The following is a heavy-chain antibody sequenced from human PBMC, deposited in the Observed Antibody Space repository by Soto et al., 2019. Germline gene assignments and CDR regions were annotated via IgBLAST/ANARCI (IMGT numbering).Heavy chain of an antibody. J-gene: IGHJ6*02. CDR1: GFTFSSYG. D-gene: IGHD5-18*01. CDR2: IWYDGSNK. V-gene: IGHV3-33*01. Sequence: GGSLRLSCAASGFTFSSYGMHWVHQAPGKGLEWVAVIWYDGSNKYYADSVKGRFTISRDNSKNTLYLQMNSLRAEDTAVYYCARVNTAMVNRQENEKLYYYYYGMDVWGQGTTVTVSS. CDR3: ARVNTAMVNRQENEKLYYYYYGMDV.